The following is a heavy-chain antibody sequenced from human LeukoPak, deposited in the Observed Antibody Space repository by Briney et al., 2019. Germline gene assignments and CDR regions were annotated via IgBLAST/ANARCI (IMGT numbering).Heavy chain of an antibody. J-gene: IGHJ6*02. Sequence: SETLSLICSVSGGSISTNYWTWMRQPAGKGLEWIGRIYHGNPHYNPSFKSRVTMSLDTSTNQFSLKLSPVTAADTAVYYCTTRNLDSVWNYNMEVWGQGTTVTVSS. CDR2: IYHGNP. D-gene: IGHD6-19*01. CDR1: GGSISTNY. V-gene: IGHV4-4*07. CDR3: TTRNLDSVWNYNMEV.